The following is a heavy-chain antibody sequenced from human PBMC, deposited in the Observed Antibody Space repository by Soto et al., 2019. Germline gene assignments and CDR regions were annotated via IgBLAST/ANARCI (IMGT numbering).Heavy chain of an antibody. CDR2: IIPILGIA. V-gene: IGHV1-69*04. D-gene: IGHD6-19*01. Sequence: GASVKVSCKASGGTFSSYTISWVRQAPGQGLECMGRIIPILGIANYAQKFQGRVTITADKSTSTAYMELSSLRSEDTAVYYCARDPGYSSGSDAFDIWGQGTMVTVSS. CDR3: ARDPGYSSGSDAFDI. J-gene: IGHJ3*02. CDR1: GGTFSSYT.